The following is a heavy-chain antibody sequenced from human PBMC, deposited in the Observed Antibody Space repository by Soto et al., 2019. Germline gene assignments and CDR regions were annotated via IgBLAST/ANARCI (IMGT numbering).Heavy chain of an antibody. D-gene: IGHD3-3*02. J-gene: IGHJ4*02. CDR2: IKQDGSEK. CDR1: GFTFSSYW. CDR3: ARDAARLAEKTAFDY. V-gene: IGHV3-7*03. Sequence: EVQLVESGGGLVQPGGSLRLSCAASGFTFSSYWMSWVRQAPGKGLEWVANIKQDGSEKYYVDSVKGRFTISRDNAKNALYLQMNSMRAEDTAVYYCARDAARLAEKTAFDYWGQGTLVTVSS.